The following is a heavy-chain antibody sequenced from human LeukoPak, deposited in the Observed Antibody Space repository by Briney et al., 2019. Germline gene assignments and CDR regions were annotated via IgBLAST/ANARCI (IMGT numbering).Heavy chain of an antibody. CDR2: IYYSGST. J-gene: IGHJ4*02. CDR1: GGSISGYY. Sequence: SETLSLTCTVSGGSISGYYWSWIRQHPGKGLEWVGYIYYSGSTYYNPSLKSQVTISVDTSKNQFSLKLSSVTAADTAVYYCARDPPYCSGGSCYSAGYYFDYWGQGTLVTVSS. CDR3: ARDPPYCSGGSCYSAGYYFDY. V-gene: IGHV4-31*01. D-gene: IGHD2-15*01.